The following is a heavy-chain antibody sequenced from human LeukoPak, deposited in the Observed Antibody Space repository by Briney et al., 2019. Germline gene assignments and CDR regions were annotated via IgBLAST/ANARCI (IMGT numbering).Heavy chain of an antibody. Sequence: PGGSLRLSCAASGFTFSSYAMHWVRQAPGKGLEWVAVISYDGSNKYYADSVKGRFTISRDDFKNTLYLQMNSLKVDDTAVYYCADQRYGPPGYWGQGTRVTVSS. V-gene: IGHV3-30-3*01. D-gene: IGHD2-2*01. CDR2: ISYDGSNK. CDR1: GFTFSSYA. CDR3: ADQRYGPPGY. J-gene: IGHJ4*02.